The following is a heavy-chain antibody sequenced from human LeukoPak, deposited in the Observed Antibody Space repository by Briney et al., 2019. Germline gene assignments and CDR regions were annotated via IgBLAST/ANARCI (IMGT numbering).Heavy chain of an antibody. Sequence: GGSLRLSCAASGFTFSSYAMSWVRQAPGKGLEWVSAISGSGGSTYYADSVKGRFTISRDNSKNTLYLQMNSLRAEDTAVYYCARADYYGSGSYQPFDYWGQGTLVTVSS. CDR3: ARADYYGSGSYQPFDY. CDR1: GFTFSSYA. D-gene: IGHD3-10*01. V-gene: IGHV3-23*01. CDR2: ISGSGGST. J-gene: IGHJ4*02.